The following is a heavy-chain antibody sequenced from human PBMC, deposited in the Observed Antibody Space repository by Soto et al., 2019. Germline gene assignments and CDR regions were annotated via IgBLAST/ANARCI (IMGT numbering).Heavy chain of an antibody. CDR1: GGTFSSYA. V-gene: IGHV1-69*11. J-gene: IGHJ5*02. Sequence: QVQLVQSGAEVKKPGSSVKVSCKASGGTFSSYAISWVRQAPGQELEWMGGSIPILGTANYAPKFQGRVTITADESPSTAYMELRSLRSDDTAVYYCATGSVPDATNRFAPWGQGSRGTLSS. CDR2: SIPILGTA. CDR3: ATGSVPDATNRFAP. D-gene: IGHD2-2*01.